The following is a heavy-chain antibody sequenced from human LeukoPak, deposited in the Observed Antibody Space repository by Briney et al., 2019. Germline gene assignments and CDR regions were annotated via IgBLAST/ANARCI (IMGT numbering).Heavy chain of an antibody. CDR3: ARARLAYCGGDCNNAFDY. CDR1: GFTFSSYS. V-gene: IGHV3-21*01. CDR2: ISSSSSYI. D-gene: IGHD2-21*02. J-gene: IGHJ4*02. Sequence: PGGSLRLSCAASGFTFSSYSMNWVRQAPGKGLEWVSSISSSSSYIYYADSVKGRFTISRDNAKNSLYLQMNSLRAEDTAVYYCARARLAYCGGDCNNAFDYRGQGTLVTVSS.